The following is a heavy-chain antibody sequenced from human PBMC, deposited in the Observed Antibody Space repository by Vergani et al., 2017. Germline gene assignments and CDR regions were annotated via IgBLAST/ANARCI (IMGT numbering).Heavy chain of an antibody. Sequence: QVQLVLSGAEVKKPGASVKVSCKVSGYTFTDYYMHWVQQAPGKGLEWMGGIIPIFGTANYAQKFQGKVTITADESTTTAYMELSSLRSEDTAVYYCARAGGGGINDFWNWGQGTLVTVSS. D-gene: IGHD3-3*01. CDR2: IIPIFGTA. V-gene: IGHV1-69*01. CDR3: ARAGGGGINDFWN. J-gene: IGHJ4*02. CDR1: GYTFTDYY.